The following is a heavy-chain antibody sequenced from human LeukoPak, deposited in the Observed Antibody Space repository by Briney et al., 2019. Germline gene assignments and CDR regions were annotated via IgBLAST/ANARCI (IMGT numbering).Heavy chain of an antibody. Sequence: SETLSLTCTVSGGSISSGDYYWSWIRQPPGKGLEWIGEINHSGSTNYNPSLKSRVTISVDTSKNQFSLKLSSVTAADTAVYYCARGFPFFWSGYPFDYWGQGTLVTVSS. J-gene: IGHJ4*02. D-gene: IGHD3-3*01. CDR2: INHSGST. V-gene: IGHV4-39*07. CDR3: ARGFPFFWSGYPFDY. CDR1: GGSISSGDYY.